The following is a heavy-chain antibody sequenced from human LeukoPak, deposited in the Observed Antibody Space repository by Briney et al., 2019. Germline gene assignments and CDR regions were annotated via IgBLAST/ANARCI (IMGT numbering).Heavy chain of an antibody. Sequence: TGGSLRLSCAASGFTFSSYGMHWVRQAPGKGLEWVAVISYDGSNKYYADSVKGRFTISRDNSKNTLYLQMNSLRAEDTAVYYCAKAGVVVPAGGGQGTLVTVSS. CDR3: AKAGVVVPAG. V-gene: IGHV3-30*18. CDR2: ISYDGSNK. CDR1: GFTFSSYG. D-gene: IGHD2-2*01. J-gene: IGHJ4*02.